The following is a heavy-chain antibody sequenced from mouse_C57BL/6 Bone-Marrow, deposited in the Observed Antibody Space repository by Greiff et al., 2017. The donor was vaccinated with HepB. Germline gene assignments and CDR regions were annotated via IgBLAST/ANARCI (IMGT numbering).Heavy chain of an antibody. J-gene: IGHJ4*01. D-gene: IGHD1-1*01. CDR1: GYAFSSSW. CDR3: ARYSPYGSSYDAMDY. V-gene: IGHV1-82*01. Sequence: VKLQESGPELVKPGASVKISCKASGYAFSSSWMNWVKQRPGKGLEWIGRSYPGDGDTNYNGKFKGKATLTADKSSSTAYMQLSSLTSEDSAVYFCARYSPYGSSYDAMDYWGQGTSVTVSS. CDR2: SYPGDGDT.